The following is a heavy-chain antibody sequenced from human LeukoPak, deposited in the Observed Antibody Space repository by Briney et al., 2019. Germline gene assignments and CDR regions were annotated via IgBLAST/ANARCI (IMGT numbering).Heavy chain of an antibody. CDR3: AREAYDSSGYYLRPLDY. J-gene: IGHJ4*02. Sequence: SVKVSCKASGGTFSSYTISWVRQAPGQGLEWMGRIIPILGIANYAQKFQGRVTITADKSTSTAYMELSSLRSEDTAVYYCAREAYDSSGYYLRPLDYWGQGTLVTVPS. D-gene: IGHD3-22*01. CDR1: GGTFSSYT. V-gene: IGHV1-69*04. CDR2: IIPILGIA.